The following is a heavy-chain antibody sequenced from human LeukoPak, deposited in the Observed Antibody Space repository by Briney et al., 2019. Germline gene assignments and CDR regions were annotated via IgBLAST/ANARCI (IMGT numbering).Heavy chain of an antibody. D-gene: IGHD2-15*01. CDR1: GFTFSGYW. J-gene: IGHJ4*02. Sequence: PGGSLRLSCAASGFTFSGYWMHWVRQAPGKGLVWVSRIKSDGSSTTYADSVKGRFTISRDNAKNTLYLEMNSLRAKDTAVYYCARTFAAAHIDYWGQGTLVTVSS. CDR3: ARTFAAAHIDY. V-gene: IGHV3-74*01. CDR2: IKSDGSST.